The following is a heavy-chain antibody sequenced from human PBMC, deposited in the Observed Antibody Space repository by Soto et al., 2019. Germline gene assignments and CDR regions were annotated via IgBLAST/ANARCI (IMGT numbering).Heavy chain of an antibody. V-gene: IGHV1-18*01. Sequence: QVQLVQSGAEVKKPGASVKVSCKASGYTFTSYGISWVRQAPGQGLEWMGWISAYNGNTNYAQKLQGRVTMTTDTSPITAYMELRSLRSDDTAVYYCARDPFNTPRGHFTFDYWGQGTLVTVSS. CDR3: ARDPFNTPRGHFTFDY. CDR2: ISAYNGNT. J-gene: IGHJ4*02. CDR1: GYTFTSYG. D-gene: IGHD3-10*01.